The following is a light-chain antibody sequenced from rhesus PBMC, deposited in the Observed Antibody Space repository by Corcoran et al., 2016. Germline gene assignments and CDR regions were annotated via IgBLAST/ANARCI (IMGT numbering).Light chain of an antibody. CDR2: SVN. J-gene: IGLJ6*01. CDR1: SSEIGRYNS. CDR3: SSSEISDTFV. Sequence: QSAPLQSPSVSGSHGQSVTISCTGTSSEIGRYNSVSWYRQQPGTTTKLMMYSVNMRPSGVSDRFSGSKSGNTASLTISGLQAEDESDYYGSSSEISDTFVFGSGTKWTVL. V-gene: IGLV2-11*01.